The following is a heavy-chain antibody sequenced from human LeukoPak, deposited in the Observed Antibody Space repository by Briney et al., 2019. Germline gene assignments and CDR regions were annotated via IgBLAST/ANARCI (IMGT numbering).Heavy chain of an antibody. CDR1: GGTFSSYA. CDR2: IIPIFGTA. D-gene: IGHD1-26*01. V-gene: IGHV1-69*13. CDR3: ARLLGELLSFDY. J-gene: IGHJ4*02. Sequence: ASVKVSCKASGGTFSSYAISWVRQAPGQGLEWMGGIIPIFGTANYAQKFQGRVTITADESTSTAYMELSSLRSEDTAVYYCARLLGELLSFDYWGQGTLVTVSS.